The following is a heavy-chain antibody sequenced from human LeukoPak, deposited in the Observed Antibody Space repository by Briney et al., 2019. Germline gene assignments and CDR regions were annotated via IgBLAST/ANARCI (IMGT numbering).Heavy chain of an antibody. Sequence: GGSLRLSCAASGFTFVSYGIHWVRQAPGKGLDWVTFIRSDGSDKFYADSVKGRFTISRDNSKKTVYLQMNSLRVEDTAVYYCTKELDHDRGTYFFDRWGQGALVTISS. CDR2: IRSDGSDK. CDR1: GFTFVSYG. V-gene: IGHV3-30*02. J-gene: IGHJ4*02. CDR3: TKELDHDRGTYFFDR. D-gene: IGHD1-1*01.